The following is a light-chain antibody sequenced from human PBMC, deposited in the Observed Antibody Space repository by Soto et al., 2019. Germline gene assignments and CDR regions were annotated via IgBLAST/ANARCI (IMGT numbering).Light chain of an antibody. Sequence: QSVLTQPPSASGSPGQSVTISCTGTSSDVGGYNYVSWYQQHPGRAPKLMIYEVSKRPSGVPDRFSGSKSVNTASLTVSGLQAEDEADYYCSSYAGTHIVFGIGTKVTVL. V-gene: IGLV2-8*01. CDR1: SSDVGGYNY. CDR3: SSYAGTHIV. CDR2: EVS. J-gene: IGLJ1*01.